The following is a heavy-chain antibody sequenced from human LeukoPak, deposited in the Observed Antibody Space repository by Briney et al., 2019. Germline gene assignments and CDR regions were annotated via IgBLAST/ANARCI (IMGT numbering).Heavy chain of an antibody. Sequence: SETLSLTCTVSGGSISSYYWSCIRQPPGKGLEWIGYIYYSGSTNYNPSLKSRVTISVDTSKNQFSLKLSSVTAADPAVYYCARERIGAYNCFYPWGQRTLFTVSS. CDR1: GGSISSYY. CDR3: ARERIGAYNCFYP. CDR2: IYYSGST. J-gene: IGHJ5*02. V-gene: IGHV4-59*01. D-gene: IGHD3-16*01.